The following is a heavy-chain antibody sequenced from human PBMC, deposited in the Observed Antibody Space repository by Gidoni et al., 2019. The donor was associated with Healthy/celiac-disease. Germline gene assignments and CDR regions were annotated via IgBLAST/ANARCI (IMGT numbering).Heavy chain of an antibody. Sequence: QLQLQESGPGLVKPSETLSLTCTVSGGSISSNNYYWGWIRQPPGKGLEWIGSFYYSGSTNYNPSLKSRVTISVDTSKNQFSLKLNSVTAADTAVYYCARPGYSRSWHTENNWFDPWGQGTLVTVSS. D-gene: IGHD6-13*01. CDR1: GGSISSNNYY. J-gene: IGHJ5*02. V-gene: IGHV4-39*01. CDR2: FYYSGST. CDR3: ARPGYSRSWHTENNWFDP.